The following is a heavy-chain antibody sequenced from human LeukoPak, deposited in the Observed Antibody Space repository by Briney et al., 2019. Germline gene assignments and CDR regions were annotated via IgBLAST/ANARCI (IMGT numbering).Heavy chain of an antibody. V-gene: IGHV1-69*01. CDR2: IIPIFGTA. CDR3: ARDGCSGGSCYSDGDY. Sequence: SVKVSCKASGGTFSSYAISWVRQAPGQGLEWMGGIIPIFGTANYAQKFQGRVTITADESTSTAHMELSSLRSEDTAVYYCARDGCSGGSCYSDGDYWGQGTLVTVPS. D-gene: IGHD2-15*01. J-gene: IGHJ4*02. CDR1: GGTFSSYA.